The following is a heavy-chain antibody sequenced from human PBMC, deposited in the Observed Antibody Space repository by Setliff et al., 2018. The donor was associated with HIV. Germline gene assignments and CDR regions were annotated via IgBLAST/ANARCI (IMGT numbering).Heavy chain of an antibody. J-gene: IGHJ6*03. CDR3: ARDRGSSYYYYYYMDV. V-gene: IGHV4-59*11. Sequence: SETLSLTCTVSGGSISSHYWSWIRPPPGKGLGWIGYIYYSGSTNYNPSLKSRVTISVDTSKNQFSLKLSSVTAADTAVYYCARDRGSSYYYYYYMDVWGKGTTVTVS. CDR2: IYYSGST. CDR1: GGSISSHY. D-gene: IGHD6-6*01.